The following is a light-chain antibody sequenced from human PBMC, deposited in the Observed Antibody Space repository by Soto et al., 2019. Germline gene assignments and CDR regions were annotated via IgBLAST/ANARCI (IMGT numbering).Light chain of an antibody. Sequence: DIQLTQSPFFLSASVGDRVTISCRASQAIYSYLAWYQQKPGKAPKLLIFGASKLQSGVPSRFSGSGSGTEFTLTISSLQPEDFAVYYCQQYNNWPLTFGGGTKVDIK. CDR1: QAIYSY. V-gene: IGKV1-9*01. J-gene: IGKJ4*01. CDR3: QQYNNWPLT. CDR2: GAS.